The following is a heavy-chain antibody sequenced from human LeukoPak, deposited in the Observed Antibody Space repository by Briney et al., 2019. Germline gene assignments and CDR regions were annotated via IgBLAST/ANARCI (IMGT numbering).Heavy chain of an antibody. J-gene: IGHJ4*02. Sequence: GASVEVSCKASGYIFTKYVVHWVRQAPGQRPEWMGWTKAGNGDTKYSQNFQDRLTITRDTSASTVYMELSSLTSEDTALYYCARDDCGDTCYPGGYWGQGTLVTVSS. V-gene: IGHV1-3*01. CDR2: TKAGNGDT. D-gene: IGHD2-21*01. CDR1: GYIFTKYV. CDR3: ARDDCGDTCYPGGY.